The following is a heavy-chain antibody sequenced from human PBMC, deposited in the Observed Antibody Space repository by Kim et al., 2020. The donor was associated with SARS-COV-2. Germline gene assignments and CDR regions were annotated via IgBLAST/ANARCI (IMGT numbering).Heavy chain of an antibody. CDR2: IYYSGST. CDR1: GGSISTSTYY. D-gene: IGHD3-10*01. Sequence: SETLSLTCTVSGGSISTSTYYWGWIRQPPEKGLEWIGTIYYSGSTYYNPSLKSRVTISVDTSKNQFSLKLSSVTAADTAVYYCARHPKWFGDPTRMDVWGQGTTVTVSS. CDR3: ARHPKWFGDPTRMDV. J-gene: IGHJ6*02. V-gene: IGHV4-39*01.